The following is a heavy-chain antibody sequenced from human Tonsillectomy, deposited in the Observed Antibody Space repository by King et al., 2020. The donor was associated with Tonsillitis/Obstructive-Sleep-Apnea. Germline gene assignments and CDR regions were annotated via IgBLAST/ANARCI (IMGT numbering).Heavy chain of an antibody. D-gene: IGHD3-22*01. Sequence: VQLQQWGAELLKPSEPLSLTCAVYGGSFSGYYWSWLRQPPGKGLEWIGEINHSGSTNYNPSLKSRVTISVDTSKNQFSLKLSSVTAADTAVYYCARVHYYDSSGYYIDYWGQGTLVTVSS. J-gene: IGHJ4*02. CDR3: ARVHYYDSSGYYIDY. CDR2: INHSGST. V-gene: IGHV4-34*01. CDR1: GGSFSGYY.